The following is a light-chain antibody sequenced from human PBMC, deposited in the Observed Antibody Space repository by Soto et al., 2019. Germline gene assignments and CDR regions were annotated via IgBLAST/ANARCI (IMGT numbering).Light chain of an antibody. V-gene: IGLV1-44*01. CDR1: SSNIGSNT. CDR3: AAWDDSLNVPVYV. J-gene: IGLJ1*01. CDR2: SNN. Sequence: QLVLTQPPSASGTPGQRVTISCSGSSSNIGSNTVNWYQQLPGTPPKLLIYSNNQRPSGVPDRFSGSKSGTSASLAISGLQSEDEADFYCAAWDDSLNVPVYVFGTGTKVTVL.